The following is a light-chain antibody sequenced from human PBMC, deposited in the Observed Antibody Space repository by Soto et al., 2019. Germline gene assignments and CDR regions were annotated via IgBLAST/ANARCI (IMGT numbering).Light chain of an antibody. V-gene: IGLV1-47*01. CDR2: RNN. Sequence: QPVLTQPPSASGTPGQRVNISCSGSSSNIGSNYVYWYRQFPGTAPKLLIQRNNQRPSGVPARFSGSKSGTSASLAISGLRSEDEADYYCGGWDDSLSGPVFGGGTKLTVL. CDR3: GGWDDSLSGPV. CDR1: SSNIGSNY. J-gene: IGLJ2*01.